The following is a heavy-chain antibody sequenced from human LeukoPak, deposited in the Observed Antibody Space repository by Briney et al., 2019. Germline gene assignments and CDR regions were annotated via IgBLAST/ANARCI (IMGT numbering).Heavy chain of an antibody. CDR3: ARRIVGATVFDY. CDR2: IYWDDDK. V-gene: IGHV2-5*02. J-gene: IGHJ4*02. Sequence: SGPTLVKPTQTLXLTCTFSGFSLSTSGVGVGWIPQPPGKALEWLALIYWDDDKRYSPSLKSRLTITKDTSKNQVVLTMTNMDPVDTATYYCARRIVGATVFDYWGQGTLVTVSS. CDR1: GFSLSTSGVG. D-gene: IGHD1-26*01.